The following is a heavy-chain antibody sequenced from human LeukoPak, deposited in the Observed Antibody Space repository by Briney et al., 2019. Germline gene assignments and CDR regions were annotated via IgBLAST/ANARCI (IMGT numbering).Heavy chain of an antibody. CDR2: IYYSGST. V-gene: IGHV4-39*07. CDR1: GGSISSSSYY. Sequence: PSETLSLTCTVSGGSISSSSYYWGWIRQPPGKGLEWIGSIYYSGSTYYNPSLKSRVTISVDTSKNQFSLKLSSVTAADTAVYYCARVHSSSWYWFDPWGQGTLVTVSS. J-gene: IGHJ5*02. D-gene: IGHD6-13*01. CDR3: ARVHSSSWYWFDP.